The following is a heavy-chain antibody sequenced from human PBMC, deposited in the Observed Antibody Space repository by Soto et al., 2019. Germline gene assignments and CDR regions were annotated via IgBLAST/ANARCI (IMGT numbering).Heavy chain of an antibody. CDR2: IYYSGST. J-gene: IGHJ4*02. CDR3: ARDLILSSWPPNFDY. CDR1: GGSISSGDYY. D-gene: IGHD6-13*01. V-gene: IGHV4-30-4*01. Sequence: SETLSLTCTVSGGSISSGDYYWRWIRQPPGKGLEWIGYIYYSGSTYYNPSLKSRVTISVDTSKNQFSLKLSSVTAADTAVYYCARDLILSSWPPNFDYWGQGTLVTVSS.